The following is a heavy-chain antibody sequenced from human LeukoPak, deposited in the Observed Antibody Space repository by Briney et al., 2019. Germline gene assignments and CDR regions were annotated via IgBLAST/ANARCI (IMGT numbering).Heavy chain of an antibody. D-gene: IGHD3-10*01. V-gene: IGHV5-51*01. CDR3: ARGNYGSGSYYNVAFDF. CDR1: GYSFTNFW. Sequence: GESLKISCKGSGYSFTNFWIGWVRQMPGKGLEWMGILYPGNSDTRYNPSFQGQVTISADKSISTAYLHWSSLKASDTAMYYCARGNYGSGSYYNVAFDFWGQGTLVTVSS. J-gene: IGHJ4*02. CDR2: LYPGNSDT.